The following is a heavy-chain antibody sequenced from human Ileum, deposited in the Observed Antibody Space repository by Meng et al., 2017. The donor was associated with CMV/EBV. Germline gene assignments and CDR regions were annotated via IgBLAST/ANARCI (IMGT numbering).Heavy chain of an antibody. CDR2: IIPIFGTA. J-gene: IGHJ4*02. CDR1: GGTFSSYA. D-gene: IGHD5-18*01. CDR3: AMGGYSYGHLDY. Sequence: SQASGGTFSSYAISWVRQAPGQGLEWMGGIIPIFGTANYAQKFQGRVTITTDESTSTAYMELSSLRSEDTAVYYCAMGGYSYGHLDYWGQGTLVTVSS. V-gene: IGHV1-69*05.